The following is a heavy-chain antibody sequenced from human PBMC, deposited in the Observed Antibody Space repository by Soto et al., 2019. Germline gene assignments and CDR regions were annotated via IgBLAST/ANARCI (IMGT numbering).Heavy chain of an antibody. D-gene: IGHD3-10*01. CDR3: SQGGSGSYYGMDV. CDR1: ELSLTTSGVG. CDR2: IYWDNDK. V-gene: IGHV2-5*02. J-gene: IGHJ6*02. Sequence: QITLKESGPTLVKPTQTLTLICTFSELSLTTSGVGVSWSRKPPGKALEWLAVIYWDNDKRFSPSLKTRLTITRDTSKNQVILTMTNMDPVDTGTYYCSQGGSGSYYGMDVWGQGTTVTVSS.